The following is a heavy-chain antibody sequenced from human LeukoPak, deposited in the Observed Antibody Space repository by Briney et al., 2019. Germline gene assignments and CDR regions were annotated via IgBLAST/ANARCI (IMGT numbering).Heavy chain of an antibody. CDR3: TALYSSSSYY. D-gene: IGHD6-6*01. V-gene: IGHV3-15*01. CDR1: GFTVSSNY. CDR2: IKSKTDGGTT. Sequence: GGSLRLSCAASGFTVSSNYMNWVRQAPGKGLEWVGLIKSKTDGGTTDYAAPVKGRFTISRDDSRNTLSLQMNSLKTEDTAVHYCTALYSSSSYYWGQGTLVTVTS. J-gene: IGHJ4*02.